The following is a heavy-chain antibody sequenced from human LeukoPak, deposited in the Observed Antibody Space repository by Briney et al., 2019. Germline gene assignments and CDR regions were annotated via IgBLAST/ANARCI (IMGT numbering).Heavy chain of an antibody. CDR3: ARESGSSSWSHNYYMDV. CDR1: GFTFSSYS. Sequence: PGGSLRLSCAASGFTFSSYSMNWVRQAPGKGLEWVSYISSSSSTIYYADSVKGRFTISRDNAKNSLYPQMNSLRAEDTAVYYCARESGSSSWSHNYYMDVWGKGTTVTVSS. J-gene: IGHJ6*03. CDR2: ISSSSSTI. D-gene: IGHD6-13*01. V-gene: IGHV3-48*01.